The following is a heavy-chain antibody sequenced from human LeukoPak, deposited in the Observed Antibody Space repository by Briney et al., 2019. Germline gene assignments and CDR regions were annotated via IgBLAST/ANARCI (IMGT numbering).Heavy chain of an antibody. CDR1: GGTFSSYA. CDR2: IIPIFGTA. Sequence: ASVKASCKASGGTFSSYAISWVRQAPGQGLEWMGGIIPIFGTANYAQKFQGRVTITTDESTSTAYMELSSLRSEDTAVYYCAAEGGEMATITNDHWGQGTLVTVSS. J-gene: IGHJ4*02. V-gene: IGHV1-69*05. D-gene: IGHD5-24*01. CDR3: AAEGGEMATITNDH.